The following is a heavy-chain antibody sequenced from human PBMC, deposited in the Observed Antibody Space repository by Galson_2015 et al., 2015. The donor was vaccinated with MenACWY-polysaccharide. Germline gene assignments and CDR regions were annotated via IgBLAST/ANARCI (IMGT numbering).Heavy chain of an antibody. CDR3: ARVEKYSGSFYILY. J-gene: IGHJ4*02. CDR2: IYYSGST. V-gene: IGHV4-59*08. D-gene: IGHD1-26*01. CDR1: GASISDYY. Sequence: ETLSLTCTVSGASISDYYWTWIRQPPGKGLEWIGYIYYSGSTNYNPSLESRVTISVDTSKNQFSLNLSSVTAADTAVYYCARVEKYSGSFYILYWGQGTLVTVSS.